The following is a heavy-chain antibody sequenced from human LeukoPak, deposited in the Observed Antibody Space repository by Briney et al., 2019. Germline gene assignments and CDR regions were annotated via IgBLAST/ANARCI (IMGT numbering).Heavy chain of an antibody. CDR2: ISNSGST. CDR1: GGSISSSY. CDR3: ANTERWLHWDN. Sequence: SETLSLTCTVSGGSISSSYWSWIRQPPGKGLEWIGHISNSGSTNYNPSLKSPVTISLDTSKRQFSLRLSSVTAADTAVYYCANTERWLHWDNWGQGSLVTVSS. J-gene: IGHJ4*02. V-gene: IGHV4-59*08. D-gene: IGHD5-24*01.